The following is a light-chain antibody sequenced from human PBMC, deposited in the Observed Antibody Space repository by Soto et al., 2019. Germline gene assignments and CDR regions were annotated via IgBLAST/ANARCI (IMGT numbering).Light chain of an antibody. CDR1: NSDVGGSNY. V-gene: IGLV2-14*03. CDR3: SSYTTSTTRV. CDR2: DVS. Sequence: QSALTQPASVSGSPGPSITISCSGTNSDVGGSNYVSWYQQHPGEAPRLMIYDVSYRPSGVSNRFSGSKSGNTASLTISGLQAEDEADYYCSSYTTSTTRVFGGGTQLTVL. J-gene: IGLJ2*01.